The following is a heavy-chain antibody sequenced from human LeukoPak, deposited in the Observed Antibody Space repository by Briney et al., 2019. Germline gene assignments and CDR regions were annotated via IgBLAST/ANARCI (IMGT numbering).Heavy chain of an antibody. D-gene: IGHD2-15*01. Sequence: PSETLSLTCAVYGGSFSGYYWSWIRQPPGKGLERIGEINHSGSTNYNPSLKSRVTISVDTSKNQFSLKLSSVTAADTAVYYCARSRQDPIVVVVAATRWFGPWGQGTLVTVSS. CDR1: GGSFSGYY. CDR2: INHSGST. CDR3: ARSRQDPIVVVVAATRWFGP. J-gene: IGHJ5*02. V-gene: IGHV4-34*01.